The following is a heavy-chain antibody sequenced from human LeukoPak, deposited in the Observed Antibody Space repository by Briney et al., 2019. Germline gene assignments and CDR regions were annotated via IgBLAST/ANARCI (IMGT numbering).Heavy chain of an antibody. D-gene: IGHD2-8*01. CDR1: GGTFSSYA. CDR3: ARDRGELMGNYYFDY. J-gene: IGHJ4*02. CDR2: IIPIFGTA. V-gene: IGHV1-69*05. Sequence: SVKVSCKASGGTFSSYAISWVRQAPGQGLEWMGGIIPIFGTANYAQKFQGRVTITTDESTSTAYMELSSLRSEDTAAYYCARDRGELMGNYYFDYWGQGTLVTVSS.